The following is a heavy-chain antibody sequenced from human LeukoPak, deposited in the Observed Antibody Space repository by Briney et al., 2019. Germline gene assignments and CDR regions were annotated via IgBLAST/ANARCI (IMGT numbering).Heavy chain of an antibody. Sequence: GGSLRLSCAASGFPFDDYAMHWVRQAPGKDLAGVAGISWNSGSIGYADSVKGRFTISRDNAKNSLYLQMNSLRAEDTALYYCAKDNHGDYEGQIDYWGQGTLVTVSS. V-gene: IGHV3-9*01. CDR3: AKDNHGDYEGQIDY. J-gene: IGHJ4*02. CDR1: GFPFDDYA. D-gene: IGHD4-17*01. CDR2: ISWNSGSI.